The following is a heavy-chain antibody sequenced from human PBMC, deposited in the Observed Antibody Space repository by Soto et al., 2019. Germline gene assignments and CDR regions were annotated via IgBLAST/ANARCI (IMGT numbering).Heavy chain of an antibody. CDR1: GGTFSSYA. CDR3: ARTMKNYIDYYYYGMDV. CDR2: IIPIFGTA. D-gene: IGHD1-7*01. V-gene: IGHV1-69*12. J-gene: IGHJ6*02. Sequence: QVQLVQSGAEVKKPGSSVKVSCKASGGTFSSYAISWVRQAPGQGLEWMGGIIPIFGTANYAQKFQGRVTITADESTSTAYMELSSLRSEDTAVYYCARTMKNYIDYYYYGMDVWGQGTTVTVSS.